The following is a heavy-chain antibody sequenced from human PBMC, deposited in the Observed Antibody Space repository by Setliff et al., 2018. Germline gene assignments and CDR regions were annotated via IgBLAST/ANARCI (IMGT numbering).Heavy chain of an antibody. CDR3: AKHVLSSGWPNDAFDF. CDR1: GFTFSSYG. D-gene: IGHD6-25*01. CDR2: IYYDGSNT. J-gene: IGHJ3*01. V-gene: IGHV3-33*06. Sequence: GGSLRLSCTASGFTFSSYGMHWVRQAPGKGLEWVAVIYYDGSNTHYTDSVEGRFTISRDNSKNTLYLQMNSLRAEDAAVYYCAKHVLSSGWPNDAFDFWGQGTMVTVSS.